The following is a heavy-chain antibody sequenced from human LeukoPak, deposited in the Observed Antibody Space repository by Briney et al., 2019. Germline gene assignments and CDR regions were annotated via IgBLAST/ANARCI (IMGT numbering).Heavy chain of an antibody. V-gene: IGHV1-18*01. CDR1: GYTFTSYD. CDR2: ISAYNGNT. J-gene: IGHJ4*02. Sequence: GASVKVSCKASGYTFTSYDINWVRQATGQGLEWMGWISAYNGNTNYAQKLQGRVTMTTDTSTSTAYMELRSLRSDDTAVYYCARDPHPYYDILTGYYHWGQGTLVTVSS. D-gene: IGHD3-9*01. CDR3: ARDPHPYYDILTGYYH.